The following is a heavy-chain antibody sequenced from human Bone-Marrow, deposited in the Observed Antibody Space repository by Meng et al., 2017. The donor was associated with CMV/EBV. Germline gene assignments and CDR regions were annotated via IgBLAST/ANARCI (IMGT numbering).Heavy chain of an antibody. D-gene: IGHD3-10*01. V-gene: IGHV1-69*10. CDR1: GYTFTGYY. CDR3: ARDRGGYDY. Sequence: SVKVSCKASGYTFTGYYMHWVRQAPGQGLEWMGGIIPILGIANYAQKFQGRVTITADKTTSTAYMELSSLRAEDTAVYYCARDRGGYDYWGQGTLVTVSS. CDR2: IIPILGIA. J-gene: IGHJ4*02.